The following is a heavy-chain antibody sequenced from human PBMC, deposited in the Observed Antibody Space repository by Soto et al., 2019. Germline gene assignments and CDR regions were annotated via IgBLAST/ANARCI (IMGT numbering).Heavy chain of an antibody. D-gene: IGHD2-2*01. CDR1: GFTFSDHY. J-gene: IGHJ6*02. CDR3: AREGLYCSSTSCYGYYGMDV. V-gene: IGHV3-72*01. CDR2: TRNKANSYTT. Sequence: GGSLRLSCAASGFTFSDHYMDWVRQAPGKGLEWVGRTRNKANSYTTEYAASVKGRFTISRDDSKNSLYLQMNSLKTEDTAMYYCAREGLYCSSTSCYGYYGMDVWGQGTTVTVSS.